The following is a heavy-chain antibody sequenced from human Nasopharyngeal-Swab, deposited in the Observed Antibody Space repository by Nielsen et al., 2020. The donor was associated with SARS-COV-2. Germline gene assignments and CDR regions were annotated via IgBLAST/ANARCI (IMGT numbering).Heavy chain of an antibody. V-gene: IGHV3-74*01. CDR3: ARGASTLSNWYFDL. Sequence: GESLKISCAASGFTFSSYTMNWVRQAPGKGLVWVSRIKSSGSDINYADSVKGRFTISRDNAKNTLYLQMHSLRAEDTAVYYCARGASTLSNWYFDLWGRGALVRVSS. CDR1: GFTFSSYT. J-gene: IGHJ2*01. CDR2: IKSSGSDI. D-gene: IGHD2-2*01.